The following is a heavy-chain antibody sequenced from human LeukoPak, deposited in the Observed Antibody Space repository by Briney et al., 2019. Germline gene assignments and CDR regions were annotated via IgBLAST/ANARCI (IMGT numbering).Heavy chain of an antibody. V-gene: IGHV4-4*07. CDR3: ARDSVVVVAATHAFDI. Sequence: SETLSLTCTVSGGSISSYYWSWIRQPAGKGLEWIGRIYTSGSTNYNPSLKSRVTMSVDTSKNQFSLKLSSVTAADTAVYYCARDSVVVVAATHAFDIWGQGTMVTASS. J-gene: IGHJ3*02. D-gene: IGHD2-15*01. CDR2: IYTSGST. CDR1: GGSISSYY.